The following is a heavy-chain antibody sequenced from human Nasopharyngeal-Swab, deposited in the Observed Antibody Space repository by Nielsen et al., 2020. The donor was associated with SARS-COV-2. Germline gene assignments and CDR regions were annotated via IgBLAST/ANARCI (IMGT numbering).Heavy chain of an antibody. CDR1: GFTFSSYA. V-gene: IGHV3-30*04. CDR3: AREWIQYYYYMDV. Sequence: SLKISCAASGFTFSSYAMHWVRQAPGKGLEWVAVISYDGSNKYYADSVKGRFTISRDNSKNTLYLQMNSLRAEDTAVYYCAREWIQYYYYMDVWGKGTTVTVSS. CDR2: ISYDGSNK. D-gene: IGHD5-18*01. J-gene: IGHJ6*03.